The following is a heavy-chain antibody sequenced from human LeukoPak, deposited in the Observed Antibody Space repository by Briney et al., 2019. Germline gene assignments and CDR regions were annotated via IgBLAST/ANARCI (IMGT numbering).Heavy chain of an antibody. V-gene: IGHV4-4*02. CDR3: ARTYSYGYYYGMDV. D-gene: IGHD5-18*01. J-gene: IGHJ6*02. Sequence: SETLSLTCAVSGGSITSSNWWSWVRQPPGKGLEWIGEISHSGTTNYNSSLKSRVTMSVDKAKNQLSLTLRFVTAADTAVYYCARTYSYGYYYGMDVWGQGTTVTVSS. CDR1: GGSITSSNW. CDR2: ISHSGTT.